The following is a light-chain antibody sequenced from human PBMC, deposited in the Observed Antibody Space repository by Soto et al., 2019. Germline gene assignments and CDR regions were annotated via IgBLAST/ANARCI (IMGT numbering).Light chain of an antibody. J-gene: IGLJ2*01. V-gene: IGLV4-60*02. CDR1: RGHSSYI. CDR2: LEGSGSY. CDR3: ETWDSNTRV. Sequence: QTVVTQSSSASASLGSSVKLTCTLSRGHSSYIIAWHQQKPGKAPRYLMKLEGSGSYNKGSGVPDRFSGSSSGADRYLTISNLQFEDEADYYCETWDSNTRVFGGGTKLTVL.